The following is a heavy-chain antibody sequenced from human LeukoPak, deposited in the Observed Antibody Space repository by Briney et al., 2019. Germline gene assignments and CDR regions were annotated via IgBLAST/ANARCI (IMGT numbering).Heavy chain of an antibody. V-gene: IGHV3-21*01. Sequence: GGSLRLSCAASGFTFSSYSMNWVRQAPGKGLEWVSSISSSSSYIYYADSVKGRFTISRDNAKNSLYLQMNSLRAEDTAVYYCARSGYSSGDYFDYWGQGTLDTVSS. J-gene: IGHJ4*02. D-gene: IGHD6-19*01. CDR1: GFTFSSYS. CDR3: ARSGYSSGDYFDY. CDR2: ISSSSSYI.